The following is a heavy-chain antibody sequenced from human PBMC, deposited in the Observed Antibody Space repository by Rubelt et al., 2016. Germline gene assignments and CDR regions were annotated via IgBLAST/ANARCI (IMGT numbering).Heavy chain of an antibody. Sequence: QVQLVQSGAEVKKPGASVKVSCKASGYSFTSYGISWVRQAPGQGLEWMGWISAYNGNTNDAQKLQGRVTMTTDTSTSTAYMELRGLRSDDTAVYNWASWYSGSYSLDYWGQGTLGTVS. CDR3: ASWYSGSYSLDY. CDR2: ISAYNGNT. CDR1: GYSFTSYG. J-gene: IGHJ4*02. V-gene: IGHV1-18*01. D-gene: IGHD1-26*01.